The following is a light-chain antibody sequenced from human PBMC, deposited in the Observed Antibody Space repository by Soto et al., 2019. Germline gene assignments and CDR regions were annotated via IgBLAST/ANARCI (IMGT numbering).Light chain of an antibody. CDR1: QSAYSSY. J-gene: IGKJ1*01. Sequence: EIVLTQSPGTLSLSPGERATLSCRASQSAYSSYLAWYQQKPGQAPRLLIYGASSRATGIPDRFSGSGSGTDFTLTNSRLEPEDFAVYFCQQYGSSPLTFGQGTKVEIK. V-gene: IGKV3-20*01. CDR2: GAS. CDR3: QQYGSSPLT.